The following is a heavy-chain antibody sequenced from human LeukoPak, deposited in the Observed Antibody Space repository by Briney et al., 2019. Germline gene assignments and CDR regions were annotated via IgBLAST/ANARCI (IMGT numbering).Heavy chain of an antibody. J-gene: IGHJ4*02. V-gene: IGHV4-39*01. CDR2: IYYSGST. CDR3: ARHNLYDSSGLGGDY. Sequence: PSETLSLTCTVSGGSISSSSYYWGWIRQPPGKGLEWIGSIYYSGSTYYNPSLKSRVTISVDTSKNQFSLKLSSVTAADTAVYYCARHNLYDSSGLGGDYWGQGTLVTVSS. D-gene: IGHD3-22*01. CDR1: GGSISSSSYY.